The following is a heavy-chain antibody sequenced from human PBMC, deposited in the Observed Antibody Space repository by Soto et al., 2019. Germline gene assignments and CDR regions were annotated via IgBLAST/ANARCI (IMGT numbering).Heavy chain of an antibody. Sequence: EVQLVESGGGLVKPGGSLRLSCAASGFTVSNAWMSWVRQAPGKGLEWVGRIKSKTDGGTTEYDAPVKGRFTISRDDSKSTLYRQMNSLKTEDTAVYYCTRKHSMDVWGQGTTITVSS. V-gene: IGHV3-15*01. CDR2: IKSKTDGGTT. CDR1: GFTVSNAW. J-gene: IGHJ6*02. CDR3: TRKHSMDV.